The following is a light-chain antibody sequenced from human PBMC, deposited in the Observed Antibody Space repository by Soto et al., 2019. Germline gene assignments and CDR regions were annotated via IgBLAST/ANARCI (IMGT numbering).Light chain of an antibody. CDR2: DAS. V-gene: IGKV3-11*01. J-gene: IGKJ5*01. CDR1: QSVSSY. CDR3: QQRSNWPT. Sequence: ETELTQYPGTRSASPGERATLSCRASQSVSSYLAWYQQKPGQAPRLLIYDASNRATGIPARFSGSGSGTDFTLTISSIEPEDFAVYYCQQRSNWPTFGQGTRLEIK.